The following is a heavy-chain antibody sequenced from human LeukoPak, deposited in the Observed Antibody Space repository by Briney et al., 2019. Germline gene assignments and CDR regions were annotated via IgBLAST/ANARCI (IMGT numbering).Heavy chain of an antibody. Sequence: GGSLRLSCAASGFTFSSYGMHWVRQAPGKGLEWVAFIRNDGYEKYYVDSVKGRFTISRDNSLNTLSLQMNSLRAEDTAVYYCAKGATGTTWPWFDPCGQGTLVTVSS. CDR2: IRNDGYEK. V-gene: IGHV3-30*02. D-gene: IGHD1-1*01. J-gene: IGHJ5*02. CDR1: GFTFSSYG. CDR3: AKGATGTTWPWFDP.